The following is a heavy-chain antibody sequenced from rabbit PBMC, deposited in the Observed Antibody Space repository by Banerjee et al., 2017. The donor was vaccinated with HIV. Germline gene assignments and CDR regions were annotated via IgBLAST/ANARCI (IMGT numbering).Heavy chain of an antibody. J-gene: IGHJ4*01. Sequence: QEQLEESGGDLVKPEGSLTLTCTASGFSFSSSYYMSWVRQTPGKGLEWIGCVYSGTISNTYYATWAKGRFTISKTSSTTVTLQMTSLTAADTATYFCARGGANSGYGSLNLWGQGTLVTVS. CDR3: ARGGANSGYGSLNL. D-gene: IGHD1-1*01. CDR1: GFSFSSSYY. CDR2: VYSGTISNT. V-gene: IGHV1S45*01.